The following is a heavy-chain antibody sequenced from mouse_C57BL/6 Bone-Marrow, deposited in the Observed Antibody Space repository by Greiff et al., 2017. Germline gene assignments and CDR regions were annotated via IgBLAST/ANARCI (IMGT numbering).Heavy chain of an antibody. CDR1: GFTFKDYY. J-gene: IGHJ2*01. D-gene: IGHD1-1*01. CDR2: IDPEDGAT. Sequence: EVQLQQSGAELVKPGASVKLSCTASGFTFKDYYIHWVKQRTEQGLEWIGRIDPEDGATKYAPKFQDKATITAATSSNTAYLQLSILTSEDTAVYYCTRSLIYYGTNYWGQGTTLTVSS. V-gene: IGHV14-2*01. CDR3: TRSLIYYGTNY.